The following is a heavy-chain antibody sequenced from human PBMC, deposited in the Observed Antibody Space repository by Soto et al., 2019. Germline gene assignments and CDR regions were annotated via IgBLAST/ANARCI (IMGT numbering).Heavy chain of an antibody. D-gene: IGHD6-13*01. Sequence: GASVKVSCKASGYTFNKYAMQWVRQAPGQRLEWMGWINAGNGNTKYSQKFQGRVTITRDTSASTAYMELSSLRSEDTAVYYCARRSSSWYFDYWGQGTLVTVSS. CDR1: GYTFNKYA. CDR3: ARRSSSWYFDY. J-gene: IGHJ4*02. V-gene: IGHV1-3*01. CDR2: INAGNGNT.